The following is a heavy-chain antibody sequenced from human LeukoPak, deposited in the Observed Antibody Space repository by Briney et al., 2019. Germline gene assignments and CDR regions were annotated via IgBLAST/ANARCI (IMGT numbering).Heavy chain of an antibody. J-gene: IGHJ6*02. CDR1: GGSISSYY. V-gene: IGHV4-59*12. CDR3: ARSRRGSYYEYYYYYGMDV. D-gene: IGHD1-26*01. CDR2: IYYSGST. Sequence: SETLSLTCTVSGGSISSYYWSWIRQPPGKGLEWIGYIYYSGSTNYNPSLKSRVTISVDTSKNQFSLKLSSVTAADTAVYYCARSRRGSYYEYYYYYGMDVWGQGTTVTVSS.